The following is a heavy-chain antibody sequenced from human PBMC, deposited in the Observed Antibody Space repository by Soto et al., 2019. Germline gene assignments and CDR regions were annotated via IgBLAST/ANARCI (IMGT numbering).Heavy chain of an antibody. J-gene: IGHJ4*02. CDR2: INPSGGYT. V-gene: IGHV1-46*01. Sequence: ASVKGSCKASGYTFTSYAMHWVRQAPGQGLEWMGVINPSGGYTSYAQQFQGRVTMTRDTSTSTVYMELSSLRSEDTAVYYCARGGDSSGSHNIVVDYWGQGTLVTVSS. CDR3: ARGGDSSGSHNIVVDY. CDR1: GYTFTSYA. D-gene: IGHD3-22*01.